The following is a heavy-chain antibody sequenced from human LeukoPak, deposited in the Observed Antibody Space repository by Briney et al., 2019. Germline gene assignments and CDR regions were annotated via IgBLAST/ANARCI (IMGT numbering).Heavy chain of an antibody. D-gene: IGHD2-8*01. J-gene: IGHJ4*02. CDR1: GFTFSSYA. CDR2: ISGSGGST. V-gene: IGHV3-23*01. CDR3: AKDMGYCTNGVCYGYFDY. Sequence: GGSLRLSCAASGFTFSSYAMSWVRQAPGKGLEWVSAISGSGGSTYYADSVKGRFTISRDNSKNTLYLQMNSLRAEDTAVCYCAKDMGYCTNGVCYGYFDYWGQGTLVTVSS.